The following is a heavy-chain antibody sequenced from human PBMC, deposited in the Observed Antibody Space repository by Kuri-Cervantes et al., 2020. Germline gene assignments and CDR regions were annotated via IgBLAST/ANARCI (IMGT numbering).Heavy chain of an antibody. D-gene: IGHD6-19*01. V-gene: IGHV1-69*02. J-gene: IGHJ4*02. CDR2: IIPILGIA. Sequence: SVKVSCKASGGTFSSYTISWVRQAPGQGLEWMGRIIPILGIANYAQKFQGRVTITADKSTSTAYMELSSLRSEDTAVYYCARVGSGWYPFDCWGQGTLVTVSS. CDR1: GGTFSSYT. CDR3: ARVGSGWYPFDC.